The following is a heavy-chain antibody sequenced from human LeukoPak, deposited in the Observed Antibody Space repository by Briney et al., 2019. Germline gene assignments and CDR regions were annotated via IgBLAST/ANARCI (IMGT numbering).Heavy chain of an antibody. Sequence: SVKVSCKASGYTFTNYGISWVRQAPGQGLEWMGGIIPIFGTANYAQKFQGRVTITADESTSTAYMELSSLRSEDTAVYYCASGLPYYDSSSDAFDIWGQGTMVTVSS. CDR3: ASGLPYYDSSSDAFDI. V-gene: IGHV1-69*13. D-gene: IGHD3-22*01. CDR2: IIPIFGTA. CDR1: GYTFTNYG. J-gene: IGHJ3*02.